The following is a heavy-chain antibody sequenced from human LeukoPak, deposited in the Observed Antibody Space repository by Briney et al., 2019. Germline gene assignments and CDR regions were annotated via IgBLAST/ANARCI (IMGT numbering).Heavy chain of an antibody. CDR2: IWYDGSNK. CDR1: GFTFSSYG. V-gene: IGHV3-33*01. J-gene: IGHJ6*02. CDR3: ARAAYSSDLVSHEDYYYGMDV. Sequence: GRSLRLSCAASGFTFSSYGMHWVRQAPGKGLEWVAVIWYDGSNKYYADSVKGRFTISRDNSKNTLYLQMNSLRAEDTAVYYCARAAYSSDLVSHEDYYYGMDVWGQGTTVTVSS. D-gene: IGHD6-19*01.